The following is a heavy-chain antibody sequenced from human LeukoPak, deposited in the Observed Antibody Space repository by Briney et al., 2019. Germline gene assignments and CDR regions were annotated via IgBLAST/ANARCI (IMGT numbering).Heavy chain of an antibody. CDR3: AKDVRGTYYYYMDV. CDR1: GSTFDDYA. Sequence: PGGSLRLSCAASGSTFDDYAMHWVRQAPGKGLEWVSGISWNSGSIGYADSVKGRFTISRDNAKNSLYLQMNSLRAEDTALYYCAKDVRGTYYYYMDVWGKGTTVTISS. D-gene: IGHD3-10*01. J-gene: IGHJ6*03. CDR2: ISWNSGSI. V-gene: IGHV3-9*01.